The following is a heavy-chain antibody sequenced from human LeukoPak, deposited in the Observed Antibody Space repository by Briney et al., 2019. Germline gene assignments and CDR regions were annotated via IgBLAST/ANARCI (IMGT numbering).Heavy chain of an antibody. CDR3: ARALPSPLYSGSFAHGFGN. J-gene: IGHJ3*02. CDR2: ISSSSSYI. CDR1: GFTFSSYS. D-gene: IGHD1-26*01. Sequence: GGSLRLSCAASGFTFSSYSMNWVRQAPGKGLEWVSSISSSSSYIYYADSVKGRFTISRDNAKNSLYLQMNSLRAEDTAVYYCARALPSPLYSGSFAHGFGNWGPGTMVTVSS. V-gene: IGHV3-21*01.